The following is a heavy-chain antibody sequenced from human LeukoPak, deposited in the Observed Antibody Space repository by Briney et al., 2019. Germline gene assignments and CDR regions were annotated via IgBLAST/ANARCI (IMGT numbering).Heavy chain of an antibody. Sequence: GGSLRLSCAASGFTFSSYPMSWVRQAPGKGLEWVSAISGSGGDTYYADSVKGRFTISRDNSKNTLYLQMNSLRAEDTALYYCAASSGWYPKYFDYWGQGTLVTVSS. V-gene: IGHV3-23*01. CDR1: GFTFSSYP. CDR2: ISGSGGDT. J-gene: IGHJ4*02. D-gene: IGHD6-19*01. CDR3: AASSGWYPKYFDY.